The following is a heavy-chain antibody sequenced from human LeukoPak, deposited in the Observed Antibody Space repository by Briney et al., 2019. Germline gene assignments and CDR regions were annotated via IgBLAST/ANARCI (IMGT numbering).Heavy chain of an antibody. J-gene: IGHJ5*02. V-gene: IGHV1-2*02. Sequence: ASVKVSCKASGYTFTGYYMHWVRQAPGQGLEWMGWINPNSGGTNYAQKFQGRVTMTRDTSISTGYMELSRLRSDDTAVYYCAAWDSSGYYYANPWGQGTLVTVSS. D-gene: IGHD3-22*01. CDR2: INPNSGGT. CDR1: GYTFTGYY. CDR3: AAWDSSGYYYANP.